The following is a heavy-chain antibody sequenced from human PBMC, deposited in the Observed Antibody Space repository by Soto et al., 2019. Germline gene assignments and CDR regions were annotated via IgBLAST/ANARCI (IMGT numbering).Heavy chain of an antibody. CDR1: GGSTSSGAYY. CDR2: MHYSGSA. V-gene: IGHV4-31*03. D-gene: IGHD3-22*01. Sequence: QVQLQESGPGLVKPSQTLSLTCTVSGGSTSSGAYYWGWIRQHSGKGLEWIGYMHYSGSAYYNTSLKSRVTISVDTSMNQFSLKLSSVTAADTAMYYCARYFFDSSGYSNWFDSWGQGTLVTVSS. J-gene: IGHJ5*01. CDR3: ARYFFDSSGYSNWFDS.